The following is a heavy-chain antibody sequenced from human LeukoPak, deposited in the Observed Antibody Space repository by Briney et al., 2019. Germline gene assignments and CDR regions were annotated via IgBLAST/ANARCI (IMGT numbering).Heavy chain of an antibody. CDR1: GGSMTSYY. J-gene: IGHJ3*02. D-gene: IGHD3-10*01. V-gene: IGHV4-59*01. Sequence: SETLSLTCTVSGGSMTSYYWNWIRQPPGKGLEWIGFIFYSGSTNYNPSLKSRVTISVDTSRNQFSLKLSSVTAADTAIYYCARGLGGSASYPDAFDIWGRGTMVTVSS. CDR2: IFYSGST. CDR3: ARGLGGSASYPDAFDI.